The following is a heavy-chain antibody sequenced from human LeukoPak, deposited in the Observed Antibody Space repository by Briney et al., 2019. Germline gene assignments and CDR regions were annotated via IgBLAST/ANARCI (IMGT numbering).Heavy chain of an antibody. D-gene: IGHD5-18*01. J-gene: IGHJ3*02. CDR2: ISSSSSTI. V-gene: IGHV3-48*01. CDR1: GFTFSSYS. CDR3: ARDQDTAMVLDAFDI. Sequence: KPGGSLRLSCAASGFTFSSYSMNWVRQAPGKGLEWVSYISSSSSTIYYADSVKGRFTISRDNAKNSLYLQMNSLRAEDTAVYYCARDQDTAMVLDAFDIRGQGTMVTVSS.